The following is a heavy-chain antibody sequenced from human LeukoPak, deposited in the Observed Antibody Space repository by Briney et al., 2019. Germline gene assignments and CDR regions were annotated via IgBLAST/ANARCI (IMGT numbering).Heavy chain of an antibody. CDR3: ARKRSRAFDI. CDR2: TYSGGST. J-gene: IGHJ3*02. D-gene: IGHD4-17*01. V-gene: IGHV3-53*01. CDR1: GFTVSSNY. Sequence: GGSLRLSCAASGFTVSSNYMSWVRQAPGKGLEWVSVTYSGGSTYYADSVKGRFTISRDNSKNTLYLQMNSLRAEDTAVYYCARKRSRAFDIWGQGTMVTVSS.